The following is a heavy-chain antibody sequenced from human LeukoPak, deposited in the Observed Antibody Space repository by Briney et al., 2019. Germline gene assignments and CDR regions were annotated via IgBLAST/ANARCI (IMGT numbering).Heavy chain of an antibody. D-gene: IGHD2-21*02. CDR3: ARESDCFRDAFDI. Sequence: GGSLRLSCAASGFTFSSYAMHWVRQAPGKGLEWVAVISYDGSNKYYADSVKGRFTISRDNSKNTLYLQMNSLRAEDTAVYYCARESDCFRDAFDIWGQGTMVTVSS. V-gene: IGHV3-30*04. CDR2: ISYDGSNK. J-gene: IGHJ3*02. CDR1: GFTFSSYA.